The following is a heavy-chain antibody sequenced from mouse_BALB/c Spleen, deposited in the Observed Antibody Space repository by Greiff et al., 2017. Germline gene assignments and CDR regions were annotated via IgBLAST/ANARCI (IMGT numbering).Heavy chain of an antibody. J-gene: IGHJ4*01. Sequence: VQLQQSGAELVRPGALVKLSCKASGFNIKDYYMRWVKQRPEQGLEWIGWIDPENGNTIYDPKFQGKASITADTSSNTAYLQLSSLTSEDTAVYYGAILLSMDYWGQGTSVTVSS. D-gene: IGHD2-1*01. CDR1: GFNIKDYY. V-gene: IGHV14-1*02. CDR2: IDPENGNT. CDR3: AILLSMDY.